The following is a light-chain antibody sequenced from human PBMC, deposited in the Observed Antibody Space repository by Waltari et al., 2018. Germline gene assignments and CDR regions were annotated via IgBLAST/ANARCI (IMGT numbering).Light chain of an antibody. Sequence: IQMTQDPSSLAASVGDRVTMTCRASQTISNYLNWYQQKPREAPKLMIYAASTLQTGVPSRFSATGYGTEFTLAISGLQPEDSATYFCQQGYNSPTFGQGTRVEIK. V-gene: IGKV1-39*01. CDR2: AAS. CDR3: QQGYNSPT. J-gene: IGKJ1*01. CDR1: QTISNY.